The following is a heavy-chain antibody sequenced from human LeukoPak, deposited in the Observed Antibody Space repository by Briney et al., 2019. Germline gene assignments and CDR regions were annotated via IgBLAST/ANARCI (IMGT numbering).Heavy chain of an antibody. J-gene: IGHJ4*02. CDR2: ISSGDRT. V-gene: IGHV3-23*01. Sequence: GGSLRLSCAASGFTFSSYAMNWVRQAPGKGLEWVAGISSGDRTFHAESVKGRFTISRDKSKDTLYPQMNSLRAEDTAEYYCAKDATASPYFHWFDNWGQGTQVIVSS. CDR1: GFTFSSYA. D-gene: IGHD3-9*01. CDR3: AKDATASPYFHWFDN.